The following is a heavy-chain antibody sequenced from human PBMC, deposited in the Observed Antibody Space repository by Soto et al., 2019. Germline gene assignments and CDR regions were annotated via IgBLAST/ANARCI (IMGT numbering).Heavy chain of an antibody. V-gene: IGHV3-11*01. Sequence: QVQLVESGGGLVKPGGSLRLSCAASGFIFSDYYMSWIRQAPGKGLEWVSYIGHSGTTIYNADSVKGRFTISRDNAKNSLYLQMNSLRAEDTAVYYCARGGGVTAVTNNWVDPWGQGTLVTVSS. D-gene: IGHD4-17*01. CDR2: IGHSGTTI. CDR3: ARGGGVTAVTNNWVDP. CDR1: GFIFSDYY. J-gene: IGHJ5*02.